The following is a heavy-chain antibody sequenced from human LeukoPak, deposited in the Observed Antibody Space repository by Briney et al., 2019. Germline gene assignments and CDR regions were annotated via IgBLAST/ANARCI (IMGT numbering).Heavy chain of an antibody. D-gene: IGHD3-22*01. V-gene: IGHV3-11*01. CDR1: GFTFSDYY. J-gene: IGHJ4*02. CDR3: ARVSNYYDSSGYYGY. Sequence: GGSLRLSCAASGFTFSDYYMSWIRQAPGKGLEWVSHISSSGSTTYYADSVKGRFTIPRDNAKNSLYLQMNSLRAEDTAVYYCARVSNYYDSSGYYGYWGQGTLVTVSS. CDR2: ISSSGSTT.